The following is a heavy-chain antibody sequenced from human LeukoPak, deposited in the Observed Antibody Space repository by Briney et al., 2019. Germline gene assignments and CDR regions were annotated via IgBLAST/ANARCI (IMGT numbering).Heavy chain of an antibody. J-gene: IGHJ3*02. CDR1: GGSISSSNW. D-gene: IGHD2-2*01. V-gene: IGHV4-4*02. CDR3: ARNANPTDAFDI. CDR2: IYHSGST. Sequence: PSETLSLTRAVSGGSISSSNWWSWVRQPPGKGLEWIGEIYHSGSTNYNPSLESRVSISVDKSKNLFSLKLNSVTAADTAVYYCARNANPTDAFDIGGQGTMVTVFS.